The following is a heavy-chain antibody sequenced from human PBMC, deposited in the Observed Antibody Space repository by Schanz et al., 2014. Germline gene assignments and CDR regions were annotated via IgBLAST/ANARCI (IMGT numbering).Heavy chain of an antibody. D-gene: IGHD2-15*01. CDR3: AREEMFRDIAKATAAADV. V-gene: IGHV4-31*03. CDR2: IFYRGSA. Sequence: QVQLQESGPGLVKPSQTLSLTCTVSGGPISSGGYSWSWIRQHPGKGLEWIGYIFYRGSAHYNPCRKSRVTMSVDTPKNQFSLRLTSVTAADSAVYYCAREEMFRDIAKATAAADVWGQGTTVIVSS. J-gene: IGHJ6*02. CDR1: GGPISSGGYS.